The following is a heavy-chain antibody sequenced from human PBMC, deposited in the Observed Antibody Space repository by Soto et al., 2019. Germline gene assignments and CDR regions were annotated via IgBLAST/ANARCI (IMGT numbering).Heavy chain of an antibody. Sequence: GGSLRLSCAASGFTFSNAWMSWVRQAPGKGLEWVGRIKSKTDGGTTDYAAPVKGRFTISRDDSKNTLYLQMNSLKTEDTAVYYCTTDSVAVAGTVSFDYWGQGTLVTVSS. D-gene: IGHD6-19*01. CDR1: GFTFSNAW. J-gene: IGHJ4*02. CDR3: TTDSVAVAGTVSFDY. V-gene: IGHV3-15*01. CDR2: IKSKTDGGTT.